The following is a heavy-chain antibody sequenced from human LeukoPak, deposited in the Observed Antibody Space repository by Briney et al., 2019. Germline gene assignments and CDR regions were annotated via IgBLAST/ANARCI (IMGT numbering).Heavy chain of an antibody. D-gene: IGHD6-13*01. CDR3: ARDVSSSWADAFDI. Sequence: RGSLRLSCAASGFTFSSYSMNWVRQAPGKGLEWVSSISSSSSYIYYADSVKGRFTISRDNAKNSLYLQMNSLRAEDTAVYYCARDVSSSWADAFDIWGQGTMLTVSS. CDR1: GFTFSSYS. V-gene: IGHV3-21*01. CDR2: ISSSSSYI. J-gene: IGHJ3*02.